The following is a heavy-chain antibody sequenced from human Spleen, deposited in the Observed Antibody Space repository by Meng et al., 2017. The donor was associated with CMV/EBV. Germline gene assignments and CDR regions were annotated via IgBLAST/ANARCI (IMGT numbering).Heavy chain of an antibody. CDR2: INPNIGDT. Sequence: SAGIYSHWVRQALGQGLEWMGWINPNIGDTNYAQKFQDRVTMTMDTSINTAYMELSRLTSDDTAVYYCARGRYCPSTSCYTNFPHEYWGQGTLVTVSS. D-gene: IGHD2-2*01. V-gene: IGHV1-2*02. CDR1: SAGIY. J-gene: IGHJ4*02. CDR3: ARGRYCPSTSCYTNFPHEY.